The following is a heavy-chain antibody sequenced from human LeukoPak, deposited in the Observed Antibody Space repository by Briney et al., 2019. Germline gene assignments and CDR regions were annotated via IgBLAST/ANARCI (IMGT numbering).Heavy chain of an antibody. D-gene: IGHD6-19*01. Sequence: PSETLSLTCTVSGGSISSSTFFWGWIRQPPGKGLEWIGSIHHTGSTYFNPSLKSRITISVDTSKNQFSLKLSSVTAADTAVYYCARPGSSGWSYWGQGTLVTVSS. CDR3: ARPGSSGWSY. V-gene: IGHV4-39*01. CDR1: GGSISSSTFF. CDR2: IHHTGST. J-gene: IGHJ4*02.